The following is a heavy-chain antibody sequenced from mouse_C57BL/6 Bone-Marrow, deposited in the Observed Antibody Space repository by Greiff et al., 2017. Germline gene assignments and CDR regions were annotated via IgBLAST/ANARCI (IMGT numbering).Heavy chain of an antibody. J-gene: IGHJ3*01. D-gene: IGHD4-1*01. CDR1: GYTFTSYW. Sequence: VQLQQPGAELVKPGASVKLSCKASGYTFTSYWMHWVKQRPGQGLEWIGMIHPNSGSTNYNEKFKSKATLTVDKSSSTAYMQLSSLTSEDSAVYYCARDRIPNWAAWFAYWGQGTLVTVSA. CDR3: ARDRIPNWAAWFAY. V-gene: IGHV1-64*01. CDR2: IHPNSGST.